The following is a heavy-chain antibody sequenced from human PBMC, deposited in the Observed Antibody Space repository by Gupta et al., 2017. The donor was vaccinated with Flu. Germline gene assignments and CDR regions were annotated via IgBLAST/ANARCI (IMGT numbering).Heavy chain of an antibody. D-gene: IGHD2-21*02. CDR1: GFTFSSYW. Sequence: EVQLVESGGGLVEPGGSLRLPCSASGFTFSSYWMPWVRQYPGKGLVWVSRINSDGSSTYYADSVKGRFTISRDNAKNTLYLQRNSLRAEDTAVYYCARDEKGAYCGGDCYLHYWGQGTLVTVSS. CDR2: INSDGSST. CDR3: ARDEKGAYCGGDCYLHY. V-gene: IGHV3-74*01. J-gene: IGHJ4*02.